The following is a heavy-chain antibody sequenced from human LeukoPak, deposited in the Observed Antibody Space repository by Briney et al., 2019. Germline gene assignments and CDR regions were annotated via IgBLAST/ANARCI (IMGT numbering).Heavy chain of an antibody. D-gene: IGHD3-10*01. CDR2: IYTSGST. Sequence: SETRSLTCTVSGGSISSYYWSWIRQPPGKELEWIGYIYTSGSTNYNPSLKSRVTISEDTSKNQFSLKLSSVTAADTAVYYCARTGPEVLWFGEPEYYFDYWGQGTLVTVSS. V-gene: IGHV4-4*09. J-gene: IGHJ4*02. CDR3: ARTGPEVLWFGEPEYYFDY. CDR1: GGSISSYY.